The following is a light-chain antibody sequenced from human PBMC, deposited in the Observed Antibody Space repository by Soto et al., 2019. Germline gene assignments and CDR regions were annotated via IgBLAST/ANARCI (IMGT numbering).Light chain of an antibody. Sequence: DSQMTQSPSSLSASVGDRVTMTCQASQDISNYLNWYQQKPGKAPKLLIYDASNLETGAPSRFSGGGSGTDFTFTISSLQHEDIGIYYCQQYDNLSITFGQGTRLEIK. CDR2: DAS. V-gene: IGKV1-33*01. CDR3: QQYDNLSIT. J-gene: IGKJ5*01. CDR1: QDISNY.